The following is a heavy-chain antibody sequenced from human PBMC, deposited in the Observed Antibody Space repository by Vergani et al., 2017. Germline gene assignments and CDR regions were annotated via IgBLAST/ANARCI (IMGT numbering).Heavy chain of an antibody. CDR3: ARAISSSGHYGLSKKYYFDY. J-gene: IGHJ4*02. V-gene: IGHV3-30*03. CDR2: ISYDGSNK. Sequence: QVQLVESGGGVVQPGRSLRLSCAASGFIFSSYGMHWVRQAPGKGLEWVAVISYDGSNKYYADSVKGRFTISRDNSKNTLYLQMNSLRADDTAVYYCARAISSSGHYGLSKKYYFDYWGQGTLVTVSS. D-gene: IGHD3-22*01. CDR1: GFIFSSYG.